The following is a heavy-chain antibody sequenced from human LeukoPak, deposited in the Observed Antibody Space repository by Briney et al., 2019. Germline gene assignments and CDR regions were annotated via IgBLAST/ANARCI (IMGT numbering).Heavy chain of an antibody. CDR3: ASHSGRYDFWSGYYLGWFDP. CDR1: GGSISSSSYY. CDR2: IYYSGST. J-gene: IGHJ5*02. Sequence: SETLSLTCTVSGGSISSSSYYWGWIRQPPGKGLGWIGSIYYSGSTYYNPSLKSRVTISVDTSKNQFSLKLSSVTAADTAVYYCASHSGRYDFWSGYYLGWFDPWGQGTLVTVSS. D-gene: IGHD3-3*01. V-gene: IGHV4-39*01.